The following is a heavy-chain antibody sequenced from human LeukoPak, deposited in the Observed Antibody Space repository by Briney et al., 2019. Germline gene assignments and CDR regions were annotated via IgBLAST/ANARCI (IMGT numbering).Heavy chain of an antibody. CDR2: ISAYNGNA. Sequence: GASVKVSCKASGYTFTSYGISWVLQAPGQGLEWMGWISAYNGNANYAQKLQGRVTMTTDTSTSTAYMELRSLSSDDKAVYYYARVYGDYKPGALDIWGQGKMVTVSS. V-gene: IGHV1-18*01. CDR3: ARVYGDYKPGALDI. J-gene: IGHJ3*02. D-gene: IGHD4-17*01. CDR1: GYTFTSYG.